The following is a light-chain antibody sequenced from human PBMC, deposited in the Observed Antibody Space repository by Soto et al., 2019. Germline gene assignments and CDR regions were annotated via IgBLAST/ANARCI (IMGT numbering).Light chain of an antibody. CDR3: SSYTGSSTLVYV. CDR1: SSDVGGYNY. Sequence: QSALTQPASVSGSPGQSITISCTGTSSDVGGYNYVSWYQQHPGKAPKLMIYDVSNRPSGVPNRFSGSKSGNTASLTISGLQAEDEAEYYCSSYTGSSTLVYVFGTGTKLTVL. V-gene: IGLV2-14*03. CDR2: DVS. J-gene: IGLJ1*01.